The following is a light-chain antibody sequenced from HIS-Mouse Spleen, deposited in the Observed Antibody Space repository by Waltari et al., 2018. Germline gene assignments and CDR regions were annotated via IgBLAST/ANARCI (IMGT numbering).Light chain of an antibody. CDR1: AWPKKY. CDR2: EDS. Sequence: SYELTQPPSVSVSPGQTARITCPGDAWPKKYAYWYKQKSGQAPVLVIYEDSKRPSGIPERFSGSSSGTMATLTISGAQVEDEADYYCYSTDSSGNHRVFGGGTKLTVL. CDR3: YSTDSSGNHRV. J-gene: IGLJ2*01. V-gene: IGLV3-10*01.